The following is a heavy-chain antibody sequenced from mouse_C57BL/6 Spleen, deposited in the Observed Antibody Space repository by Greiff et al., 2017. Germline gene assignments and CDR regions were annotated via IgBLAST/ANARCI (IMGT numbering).Heavy chain of an antibody. Sequence: QVQLQQPGAELVKPGASVKLSCKASGYTFTSYWMHWVKQRPGQGLEWIGMIHPNSGSTNYNEKFKSKATLTVDKSSSTAYMQLSSLTSEDSAVYYCARSEATVVATRAMDYWGQGTSVTVSS. CDR3: ARSEATVVATRAMDY. J-gene: IGHJ4*01. CDR2: IHPNSGST. CDR1: GYTFTSYW. D-gene: IGHD1-1*01. V-gene: IGHV1-64*01.